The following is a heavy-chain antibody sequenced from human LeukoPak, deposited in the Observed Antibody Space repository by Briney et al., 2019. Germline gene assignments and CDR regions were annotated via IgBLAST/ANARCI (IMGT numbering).Heavy chain of an antibody. D-gene: IGHD6-13*01. CDR2: INPRDRNT. Sequence: ASVKVSCKASGYTFTNYFIRWVRQAPGRGLEWMGIINPRDRNTDYPQKFQGRVAMTRDTSTTTVHMVLSSLRSEDTAMYYCARVGPGIAAEAWGQGTLVTVSS. V-gene: IGHV1-46*01. J-gene: IGHJ4*02. CDR3: ARVGPGIAAEA. CDR1: GYTFTNYF.